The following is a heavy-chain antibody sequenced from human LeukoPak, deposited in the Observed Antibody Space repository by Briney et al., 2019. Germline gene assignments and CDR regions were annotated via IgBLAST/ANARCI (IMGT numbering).Heavy chain of an antibody. Sequence: ASVKVSCKASGYTFTSYYMHWVRQAPEQGLEWMGIINPSSGSTSYAQKFQGRVTMTRDTSTSTVYMELSSLRSEDTAVYYCARDRAGLGHDWGQGTLVTVSS. CDR2: INPSSGST. CDR3: ARDRAGLGHD. CDR1: GYTFTSYY. J-gene: IGHJ4*02. D-gene: IGHD1-26*01. V-gene: IGHV1-46*01.